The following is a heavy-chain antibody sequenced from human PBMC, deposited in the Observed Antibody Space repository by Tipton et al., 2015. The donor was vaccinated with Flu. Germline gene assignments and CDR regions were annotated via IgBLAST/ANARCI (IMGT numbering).Heavy chain of an antibody. Sequence: VQLVQSGAEVRNPGESLKISCEVSEYRFNNYWLGWVRQMPGKGLEWMGIIYPGDSDTKYSPSFQGHVTISADKSISTAYLQWSSLKASDTAMYYCARRTTFGVANSYFDYWGQGTLVTVSS. D-gene: IGHD3-3*01. V-gene: IGHV5-51*01. J-gene: IGHJ4*02. CDR2: IYPGDSDT. CDR1: EYRFNNYW. CDR3: ARRTTFGVANSYFDY.